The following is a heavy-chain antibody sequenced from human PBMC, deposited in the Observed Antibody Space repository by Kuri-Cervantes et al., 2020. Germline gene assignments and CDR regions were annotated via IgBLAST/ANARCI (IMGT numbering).Heavy chain of an antibody. V-gene: IGHV4-34*01. D-gene: IGHD3-22*01. CDR1: GGSFSGYY. CDR3: ARATYYDRSGYYYFDY. Sequence: SETLSLTCAVYGGSFSGYYWSWIRQPPGKGPEWIGEINHSGSTNYNPSLESRITISVDTSKNQFSLKLSSVTAADTAAYYCARATYYDRSGYYYFDYWGQGTLVTVSS. CDR2: INHSGST. J-gene: IGHJ4*02.